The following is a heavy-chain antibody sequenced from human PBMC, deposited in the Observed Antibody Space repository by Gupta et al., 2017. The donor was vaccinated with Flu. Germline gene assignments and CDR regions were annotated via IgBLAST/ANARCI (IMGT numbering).Heavy chain of an antibody. CDR2: ISSSGSTI. J-gene: IGHJ4*02. D-gene: IGHD3-3*01. CDR3: ARGPTARRSGIDY. Sequence: RQAPGKGLEWVSYISSSGSTIYYADSVKGRFTISRDNAKNSLYLQMNSLRAEDTAVYYCARGPTARRSGIDYWGQGTLVTVSS. V-gene: IGHV3-48*03.